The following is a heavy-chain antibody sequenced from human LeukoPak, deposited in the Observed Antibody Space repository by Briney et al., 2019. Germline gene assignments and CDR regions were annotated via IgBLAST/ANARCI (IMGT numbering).Heavy chain of an antibody. CDR1: GYSFTSYW. CDR2: NYPGDCDT. CDR3: ARQLKGYYDSSGYYGH. V-gene: IGHV5-51*01. Sequence: GEALKIFCRGSGYSFTSYWIGWVRQLPGKGREGMGINYPGDCDTRYSPSFQGQVTISADKTISTAYLQWSSLKASDTAMYYCARQLKGYYDSSGYYGHWGQGTLVTVSS. D-gene: IGHD3-22*01. J-gene: IGHJ4*02.